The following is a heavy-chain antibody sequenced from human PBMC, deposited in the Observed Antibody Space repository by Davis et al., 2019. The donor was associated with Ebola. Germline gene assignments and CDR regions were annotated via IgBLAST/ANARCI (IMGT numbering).Heavy chain of an antibody. CDR2: IYYSGST. V-gene: IGHV4-59*01. J-gene: IGHJ4*02. CDR3: AGVRMATPQMDDY. Sequence: PGGSLRLSCTVSGGSISSYYWSWIRQPPGKGLEWIGYIYYSGSTNYNPSLKSRVTISVDTSKNQFSLKLSSVTAADTAVYYCAGVRMATPQMDDYWGQGTLVTVSS. CDR1: GGSISSYY. D-gene: IGHD5-24*01.